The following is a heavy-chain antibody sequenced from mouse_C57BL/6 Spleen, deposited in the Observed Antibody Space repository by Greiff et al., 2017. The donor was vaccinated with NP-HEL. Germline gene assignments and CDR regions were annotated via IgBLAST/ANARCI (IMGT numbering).Heavy chain of an antibody. CDR3: LIYDGYYGYFDY. J-gene: IGHJ2*01. D-gene: IGHD2-3*01. CDR2: IRLKSDNYAT. V-gene: IGHV6-3*01. Sequence: EVKLMESGGGLVQPGGSMKLSCVASGFTFSNYWMNWVRQSPEKGLEWVAQIRLKSDNYATHYAESVKGRFTISRDDSKSSVYLQMNNLRAEDTGIYYCLIYDGYYGYFDYWGQGTTLTVSS. CDR1: GFTFSNYW.